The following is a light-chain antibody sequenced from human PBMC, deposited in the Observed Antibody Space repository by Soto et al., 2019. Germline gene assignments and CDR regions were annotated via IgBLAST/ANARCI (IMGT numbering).Light chain of an antibody. J-gene: IGKJ5*01. CDR1: QILLYSDGNTY. CDR2: KVS. V-gene: IGKV2-30*01. Sequence: DVVMTQSPLSLPVTLGQPASISCRSSQILLYSDGNTYLNWFQQRPGQSPRRLLYKVSNRDSGVPDRFSGSGSGTDFTLKISRVEAEDVGVYYCMQGTHWPPITFGQGTRLEIK. CDR3: MQGTHWPPIT.